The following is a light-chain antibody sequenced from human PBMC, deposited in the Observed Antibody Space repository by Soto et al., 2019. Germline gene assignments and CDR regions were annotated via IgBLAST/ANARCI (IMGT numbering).Light chain of an antibody. Sequence: DIVMTQSPLSLPVTPGEPASISCRSSQSLLHSNGYNYFDWYLQKPGQSPQLLIYLGSNRASGVPDRFSGSGSVTDFTLKISRVEAEDVGVYYCMQALQTPGPFGQGTKVEIK. V-gene: IGKV2-28*01. CDR2: LGS. CDR3: MQALQTPGP. CDR1: QSLLHSNGYNY. J-gene: IGKJ1*01.